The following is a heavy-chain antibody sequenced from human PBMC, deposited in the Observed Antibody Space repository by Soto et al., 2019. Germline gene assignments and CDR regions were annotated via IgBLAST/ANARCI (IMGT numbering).Heavy chain of an antibody. Sequence: PGESLKISCKGSGYTFARYWIAWVRQMPGKGLEWMGIIYPGDSDTRYNPSFQGPVTFAADKSISTAYLQWSSLKASDTAMYYCARPGLSGTTYCFDSWGQGTLVTVSS. CDR2: IYPGDSDT. D-gene: IGHD1-1*01. J-gene: IGHJ4*02. CDR1: GYTFARYW. V-gene: IGHV5-51*01. CDR3: ARPGLSGTTYCFDS.